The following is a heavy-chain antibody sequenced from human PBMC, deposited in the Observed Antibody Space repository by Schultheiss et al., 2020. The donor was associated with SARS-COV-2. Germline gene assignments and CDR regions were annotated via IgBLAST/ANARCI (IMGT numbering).Heavy chain of an antibody. D-gene: IGHD5-24*01. CDR1: GFTFSNAW. CDR3: ARVGVEMATIDAFDI. Sequence: GGSLRLSCAASGFTFSNAWMSWVRQAPGKGLEWVGRIKSKTDGGTTDYAAPVKGRFTISRDDSKNSLYLQMNSLKTEDTAVYYCARVGVEMATIDAFDIWGQGTMVTVSS. J-gene: IGHJ3*02. V-gene: IGHV3-15*01. CDR2: IKSKTDGGTT.